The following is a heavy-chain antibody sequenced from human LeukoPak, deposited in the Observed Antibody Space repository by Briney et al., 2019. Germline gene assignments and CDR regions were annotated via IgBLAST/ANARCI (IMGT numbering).Heavy chain of an antibody. CDR3: ARHPLSTVVRGYFDY. CDR1: GGSISNTNW. D-gene: IGHD4-23*01. V-gene: IGHV4-4*02. Sequence: SETLSLTCGVSGGSISNTNWWTWVRQPPGKGLEWIGEVNLQGSTNYNPSLKSRVAISVDKSENHISLKLTSVTAADTAVYYCARHPLSTVVRGYFDYWGQGTLVTVSS. CDR2: VNLQGST. J-gene: IGHJ4*02.